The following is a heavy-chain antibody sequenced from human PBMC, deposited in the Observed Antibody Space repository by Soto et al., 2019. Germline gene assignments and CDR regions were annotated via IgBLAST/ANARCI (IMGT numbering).Heavy chain of an antibody. CDR3: VRSGDYRSGSYWYFFDY. D-gene: IGHD3-10*01. J-gene: IGHJ4*02. Sequence: PGGSLRLSCALSGFTLDDYGMSWVRQAPGKGLEWVSGMYWKDGNTHYADSVKGRFTISRDNAKNSLFLQLNSLRAEDTALYFCVRSGDYRSGSYWYFFDYWGQGALVTVSS. CDR2: MYWKDGNT. V-gene: IGHV3-20*04. CDR1: GFTLDDYG.